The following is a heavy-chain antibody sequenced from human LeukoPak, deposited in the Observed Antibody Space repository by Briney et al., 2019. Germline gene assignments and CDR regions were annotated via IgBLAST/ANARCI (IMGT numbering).Heavy chain of an antibody. CDR3: ARSGYYTRYYYYMDV. D-gene: IGHD3-3*01. CDR1: GGTFSSYA. CDR2: IIPIFGTA. V-gene: IGHV1-69*05. Sequence: SVKVSCKASGGTFSSYAISWVRQAPGQGLEWMGGIIPIFGTANYAQKFQGRVTITTDESTSTAYMELSGLRSEDTAVYYCARSGYYTRYYYYMDVWGKGTTVTVSS. J-gene: IGHJ6*03.